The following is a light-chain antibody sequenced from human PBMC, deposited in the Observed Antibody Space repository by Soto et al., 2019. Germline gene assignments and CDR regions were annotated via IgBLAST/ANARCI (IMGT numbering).Light chain of an antibody. CDR2: DAS. Sequence: EIVLTQSPATLSLSPGERATLSCRASQSVSSYLAWYQQKPGQAPRLLIYDASNRATSIPARFSGSGSGTDFTLTIRSLEPEDFAVYYCQQRSNWPPTFGPGTKVDIK. J-gene: IGKJ3*01. CDR1: QSVSSY. CDR3: QQRSNWPPT. V-gene: IGKV3-11*01.